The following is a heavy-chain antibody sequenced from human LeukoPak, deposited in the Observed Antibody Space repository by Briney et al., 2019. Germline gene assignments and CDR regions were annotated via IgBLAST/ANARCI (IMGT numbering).Heavy chain of an antibody. J-gene: IGHJ3*02. CDR1: GYSFSIYW. CDR3: AREDTEAFDI. D-gene: IGHD5-18*01. CDR2: IYPGDSDT. V-gene: IGHV5-51*01. Sequence: GESLKISCKGSGYSFSIYWSGWVRQMPGKGLEWMGIIYPGDSDTRYSPSFQGQVTISADKSIGTTYLQWSSLKASDTAMYYCAREDTEAFDIWGQGTMVTVSS.